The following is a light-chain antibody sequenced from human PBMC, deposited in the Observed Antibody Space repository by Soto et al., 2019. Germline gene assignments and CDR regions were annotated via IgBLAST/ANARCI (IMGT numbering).Light chain of an antibody. Sequence: EIVMTQSPATLSVSPGERATLSCRASQSVSSNLAWYQQKPGQAPRLLIYGASTRATGIPARFSGSGSETEFTLTISSLQSEDFAVYYCQQYYNWPPWTFGQGTKVEIK. CDR3: QQYYNWPPWT. CDR2: GAS. V-gene: IGKV3D-15*01. J-gene: IGKJ1*01. CDR1: QSVSSN.